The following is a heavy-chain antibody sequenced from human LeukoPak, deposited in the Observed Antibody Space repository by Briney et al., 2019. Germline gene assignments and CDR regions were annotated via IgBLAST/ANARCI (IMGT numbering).Heavy chain of an antibody. J-gene: IGHJ6*03. CDR1: RFTFKYYA. D-gene: IGHD3-3*02. Sequence: GGSLRLSCAASRFTFKYYARFRQAPGKGLEWVSGIRGSGGSTYNADSVKGRFTISRDNSKNTLYLQMNSLRAEDTAIYYCAKIPYISLLNYYYYMDVWGKGTTVTVSS. V-gene: IGHV3-23*01. CDR3: AKIPYISLLNYYYYMDV. CDR2: IRGSGGST.